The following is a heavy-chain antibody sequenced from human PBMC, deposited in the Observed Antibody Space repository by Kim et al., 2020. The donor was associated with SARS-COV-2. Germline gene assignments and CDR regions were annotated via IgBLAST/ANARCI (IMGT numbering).Heavy chain of an antibody. J-gene: IGHJ4*02. CDR3: ARSPYVWGSYRLSVPSKYYFDY. CDR1: GGSISSSSYY. D-gene: IGHD3-16*02. Sequence: SETLSLTCTVSGGSISSSSYYWGWIRQPPGKGLEWIGSIYYSGSTYYNPSLKSRVTISVDTSKNQFSLRLSSVTAADTAVYYCARSPYVWGSYRLSVPSKYYFDYWGQGTLVTVSS. V-gene: IGHV4-39*01. CDR2: IYYSGST.